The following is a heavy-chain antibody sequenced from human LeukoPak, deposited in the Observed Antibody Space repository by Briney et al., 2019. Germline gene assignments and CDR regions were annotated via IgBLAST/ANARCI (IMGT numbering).Heavy chain of an antibody. CDR3: ARGRHFGSGTHYMAFYSDS. V-gene: IGHV3-7*04. CDR1: GFSFSIYS. J-gene: IGHJ4*02. CDR2: VKYDGSEK. D-gene: IGHD3-10*01. Sequence: GGSLRLSCAASGFSFSIYSMNWVRQAPGKGLEWVANVKYDGSEKYYVDSVKGRFTISRDNAKNSLYLQMNSLRAEDTAVYYCARGRHFGSGTHYMAFYSDSWGQGTLVTVSS.